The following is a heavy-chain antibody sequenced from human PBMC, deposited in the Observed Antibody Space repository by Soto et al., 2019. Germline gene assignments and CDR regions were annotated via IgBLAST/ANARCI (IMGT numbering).Heavy chain of an antibody. Sequence: GGSLRLSCSASGFTFSSYAMHWVRQAPGKGLEYVSAISSNGGSTYYADSVKGRFTISRDNSKNTLYLQMSSLRAEDTAVYYCVKGCNWKPWYFDYLGQGTLFTVSS. CDR2: ISSNGGST. CDR1: GFTFSSYA. D-gene: IGHD1-20*01. V-gene: IGHV3-64D*06. CDR3: VKGCNWKPWYFDY. J-gene: IGHJ4*02.